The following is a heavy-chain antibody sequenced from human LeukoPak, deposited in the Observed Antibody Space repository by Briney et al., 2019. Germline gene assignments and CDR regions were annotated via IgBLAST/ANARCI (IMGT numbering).Heavy chain of an antibody. CDR2: IYYSGNT. CDR1: GGSINSFY. V-gene: IGHV4-59*08. D-gene: IGHD6-13*01. CDR3: ARQSSRARGWFDP. J-gene: IGHJ5*02. Sequence: SETLSLTCIVSGGSINSFYWSWIRQAPGKGLEWIGNIYYSGNTNYNPSLKSRVTISIDTSKNQFSLKLSSVTAANTAVYYCARQSSRARGWFDPWGQGTLVTVSS.